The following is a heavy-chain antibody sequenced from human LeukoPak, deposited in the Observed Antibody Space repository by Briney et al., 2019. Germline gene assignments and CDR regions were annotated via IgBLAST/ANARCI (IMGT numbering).Heavy chain of an antibody. J-gene: IGHJ5*02. CDR2: INPKTGGT. D-gene: IGHD2-21*01. CDR3: TRGGRYFMDWFDR. V-gene: IGHV1-2*07. CDR1: GYTFTSHY. Sequence: ASVKVSCKASGYTFTSHYMHWVRQAPGQGLEFMGWINPKTGGTHCSHNFHGRVTITRDTSISTAYMELSRLTSDDTAVYYCTRGGRYFMDWFDRWGQGTLVTVSS.